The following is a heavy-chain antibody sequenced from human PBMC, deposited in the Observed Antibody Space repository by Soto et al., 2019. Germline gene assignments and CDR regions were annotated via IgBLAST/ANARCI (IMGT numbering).Heavy chain of an antibody. J-gene: IGHJ4*02. CDR2: IYSGGSI. Sequence: QVQLQESGPGLVKPSQTLSLTCIVSGGSISNVNDCWSWIRQRPDKGLEWIGHIYSGGSIYNNPSLTSRVTISVDTPKNQFSLQLSSVSAANTAVYYCARGPSGDKVDYGAREPWSPSPQ. D-gene: IGHD7-27*01. V-gene: IGHV4-30-4*01. CDR3: ARGPSGDKVDY. CDR1: GGSISNVNDC.